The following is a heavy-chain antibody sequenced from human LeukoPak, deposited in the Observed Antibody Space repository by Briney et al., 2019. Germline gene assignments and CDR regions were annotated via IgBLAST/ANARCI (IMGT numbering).Heavy chain of an antibody. D-gene: IGHD5-24*01. V-gene: IGHV3-66*01. CDR3: ARGDGYNFFDS. CDR2: FYADGSI. Sequence: GGSLRLSCVASGXTLSSNYMSWVRQAPGKGLEWVSAFYADGSIYYADSAKGRFTTSRDNSKNTLYLQMNSLRAEDTAVYYCARGDGYNFFDSWGQGTLVTVSS. J-gene: IGHJ4*02. CDR1: GXTLSSNY.